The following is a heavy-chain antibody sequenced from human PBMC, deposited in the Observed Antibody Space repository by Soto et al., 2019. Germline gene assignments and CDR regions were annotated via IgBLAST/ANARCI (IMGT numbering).Heavy chain of an antibody. CDR2: IYPGDSDT. Sequence: GESLKISCNGSGYSFTNYWIAWVRQMPGKGLEWMGIIYPGDSDTKYSPSFQGQVTISADKSISTAYLHWSSLKASDTAMYYCARSHGVDVWGQGTSVTVSS. J-gene: IGHJ6*02. CDR1: GYSFTNYW. V-gene: IGHV5-51*01. CDR3: ARSHGVDV.